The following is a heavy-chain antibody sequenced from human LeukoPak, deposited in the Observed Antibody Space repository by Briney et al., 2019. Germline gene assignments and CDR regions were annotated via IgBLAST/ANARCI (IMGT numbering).Heavy chain of an antibody. V-gene: IGHV3-23*01. Sequence: GGSLRLSCAASGFTFSNYAMTWVRQAPGTGLEWVSTISGSGDSTYYADSVKGRMTISRDSSKNTLSLQMTSLRAEDTAIYYCAKGVRYSSSWPADYWGQGTLVTVSS. CDR2: ISGSGDST. J-gene: IGHJ4*02. CDR1: GFTFSNYA. CDR3: AKGVRYSSSWPADY. D-gene: IGHD6-13*01.